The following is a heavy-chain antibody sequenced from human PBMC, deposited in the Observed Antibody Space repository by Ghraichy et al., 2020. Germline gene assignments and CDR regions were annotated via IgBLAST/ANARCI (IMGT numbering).Heavy chain of an antibody. Sequence: SETLSLTCNVSGGPLSSGAYHWSWIRQHPGKGLEWIGYIFYTGTTYHNPSLKSRVTMSVDTSKNQFSLKLSSVTAADTAVYFCASDGRGTDYSYSSEGDTYYYDYIALRGKVTTVNDTS. CDR2: IFYTGTT. D-gene: IGHD6-6*01. J-gene: IGHJ6*03. CDR3: ASDGRGTDYSYSSEGDTYYYDYIAL. CDR1: GGPLSSGAYH. V-gene: IGHV4-31*03.